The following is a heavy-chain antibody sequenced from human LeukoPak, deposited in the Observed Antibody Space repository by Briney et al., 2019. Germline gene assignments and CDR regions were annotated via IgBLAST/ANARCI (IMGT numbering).Heavy chain of an antibody. CDR1: GGTFSSYA. Sequence: GASVKVSCKASGGTFSSYAISWVRQAPGQGLEWMGWISAYNGNTNYAQKLQGRVTMTTDTSTSTAYMELRSLRSDDTAVYYCARTPHDYGDYEPPYFDYWGQGTLVTVSS. CDR3: ARTPHDYGDYEPPYFDY. CDR2: ISAYNGNT. J-gene: IGHJ4*02. D-gene: IGHD4-17*01. V-gene: IGHV1-18*01.